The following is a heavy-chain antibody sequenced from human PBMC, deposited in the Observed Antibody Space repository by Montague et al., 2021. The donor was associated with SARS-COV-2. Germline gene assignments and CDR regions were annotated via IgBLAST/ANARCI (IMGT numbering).Heavy chain of an antibody. CDR1: GGSISGYY. CDR3: ARAQTNCFIANCVNYFDY. J-gene: IGHJ4*02. D-gene: IGHD2-2*01. CDR2: IYYTGST. V-gene: IGHV4-59*01. Sequence: SETLSLTCTVSGGSISGYYWTWMRQPQGKGLEWLGHIYYTGSTKYNPSPKSRVTISIDTPMNQFSLKLRSVTAADTAVYFCARAQTNCFIANCVNYFDYWGQGALVTVSS.